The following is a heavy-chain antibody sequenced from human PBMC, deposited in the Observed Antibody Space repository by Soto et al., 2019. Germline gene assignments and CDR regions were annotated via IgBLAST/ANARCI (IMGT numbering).Heavy chain of an antibody. D-gene: IGHD2-2*03. CDR1: GGSISSGGYY. V-gene: IGHV4-31*03. CDR2: IYYSGST. Sequence: QVQLQESGPGLVKPSQTLSLTCTVSGGSISSGGYYWSWIRQHPGKGLEWIGYIYYSGSTYYNPSLKRRVTISLDTSKNQFSLKLSSVTAADTAVYYCARTGERWILGYYFDYWGQGTLVTVSS. J-gene: IGHJ4*02. CDR3: ARTGERWILGYYFDY.